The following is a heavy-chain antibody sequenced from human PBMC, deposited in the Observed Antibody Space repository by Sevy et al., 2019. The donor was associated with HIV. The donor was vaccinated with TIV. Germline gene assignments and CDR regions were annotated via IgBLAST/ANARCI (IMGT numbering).Heavy chain of an antibody. V-gene: IGHV1-24*01. Sequence: ASVKVSCKVSGYSLTGLSMHWVRQAPGKGLEGMGSFDPEDGERIYAQKLEGRVTMTEDKSADTAYMELNSLRVEDTAVYYCATTKDYYKSSGCPFDYWGQGTLVTVSS. CDR3: ATTKDYYKSSGCPFDY. CDR2: FDPEDGER. D-gene: IGHD3-22*01. CDR1: GYSLTGLS. J-gene: IGHJ4*02.